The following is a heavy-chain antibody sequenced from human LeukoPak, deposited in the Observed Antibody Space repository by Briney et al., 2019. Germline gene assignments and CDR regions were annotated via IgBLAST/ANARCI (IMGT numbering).Heavy chain of an antibody. D-gene: IGHD3-22*01. V-gene: IGHV4-39*07. CDR3: ARDMDYYDSSGPGLDY. CDR1: GGSISSSSYY. Sequence: SSETLSLTCTVSGGSISSSSYYWGWIRQPPGKGLEWIGSIYYSGSTYYNPSLKSRVTISVDTSKNQFSLKLSSVTAADTAVYYCARDMDYYDSSGPGLDYWGQGTLVTVSS. CDR2: IYYSGST. J-gene: IGHJ4*02.